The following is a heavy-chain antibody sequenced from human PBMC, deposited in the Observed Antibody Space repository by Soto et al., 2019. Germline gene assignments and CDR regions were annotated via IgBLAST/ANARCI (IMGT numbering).Heavy chain of an antibody. V-gene: IGHV1-69*01. D-gene: IGHD1-26*01. CDR3: ARGVTGGTYDS. CDR1: GGSFSSDA. J-gene: IGHJ5*01. Sequence: QVQLVQSGAEVKKPDSSVTVSCTASGGSFSSDAITWVRQPPRQGLEWMGGLIPIFGKATYAQKFQDRVTFTADEATSTAYMELSGLKSEDTAIYYCARGVTGGTYDSWGQGTLVVVSS. CDR2: LIPIFGKA.